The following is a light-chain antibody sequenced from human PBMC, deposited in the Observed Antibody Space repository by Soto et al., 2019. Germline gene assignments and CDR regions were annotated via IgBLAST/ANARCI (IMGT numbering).Light chain of an antibody. V-gene: IGKV3-11*01. CDR3: QQRSNWPPIT. CDR2: DAS. Sequence: EIVLTQSPGTPSLSPGERATLSCRASQSVSSYLAWYQQKPGQAPRLLIYDASNRATGIPARFSGSGSGTDFTLTISSLEPEDFAVYYCQQRSNWPPITFGQGTRLEIK. J-gene: IGKJ5*01. CDR1: QSVSSY.